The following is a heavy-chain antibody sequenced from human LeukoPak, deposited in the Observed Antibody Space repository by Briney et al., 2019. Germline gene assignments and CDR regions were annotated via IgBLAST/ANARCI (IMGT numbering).Heavy chain of an antibody. J-gene: IGHJ6*03. V-gene: IGHV3-53*01. CDR3: ARTPRNYYYYMDV. CDR1: GFTVSSNY. CDR2: IYSGGST. Sequence: GGSLRLSCAASGFTVSSNYMSWVRQAPGKGLEWVSVIYSGGSTYYAYSVKGRFAISRDNSKNTLYLQMNSLRAEDTAVYYCARTPRNYYYYMDVWGKGTTVTVSS.